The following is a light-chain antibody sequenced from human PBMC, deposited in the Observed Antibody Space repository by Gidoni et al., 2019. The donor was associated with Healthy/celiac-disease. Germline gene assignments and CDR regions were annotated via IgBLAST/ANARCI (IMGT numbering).Light chain of an antibody. CDR3: NSRDSSGNHLEV. J-gene: IGLJ1*01. CDR2: GKN. V-gene: IGLV3-19*01. CDR1: SLRSYY. Sequence: SSELTQDPAVSVALGQTVRITCQGDSLRSYYASWYQQKPGQAPVLVIYGKNNRPSGIPDRFSVSISGNTASLTITGAQAEDEADYYCNSRDSSGNHLEVFGTGTKVTVL.